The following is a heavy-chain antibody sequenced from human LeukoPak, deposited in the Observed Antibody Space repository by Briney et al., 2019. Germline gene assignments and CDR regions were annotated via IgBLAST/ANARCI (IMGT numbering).Heavy chain of an antibody. CDR3: ATLPYYYDSSGFRDYFDY. J-gene: IGHJ4*02. D-gene: IGHD3-22*01. V-gene: IGHV1-24*01. Sequence: ASVKVSCKASGYTFTGYYMHWVRQAPGQGLEWMGGFDPEDGETIYAQKFQGRVTMTEDTSTDTAYMELSSLRSEDTAVYYCATLPYYYDSSGFRDYFDYWGQGTLVTVSS. CDR1: GYTFTGYY. CDR2: FDPEDGET.